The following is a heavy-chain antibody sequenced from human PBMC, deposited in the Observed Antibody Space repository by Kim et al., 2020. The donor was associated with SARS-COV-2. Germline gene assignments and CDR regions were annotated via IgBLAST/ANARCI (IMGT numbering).Heavy chain of an antibody. D-gene: IGHD3-22*01. CDR1: GFTFSSYG. Sequence: GGSLRLSCAASGFTFSSYGMHWVRQAPGKGLEWVAVIWYDGSNKYYADSVKGRFTISRDNYKNTLYLQMNSLRAEDSAVYYCARDSYYYDSSGYYYSPWYYYGRAVWGRGTTVPVSS. CDR3: ARDSYYYDSSGYYYSPWYYYGRAV. J-gene: IGHJ6*02. V-gene: IGHV3-33*08. CDR2: IWYDGSNK.